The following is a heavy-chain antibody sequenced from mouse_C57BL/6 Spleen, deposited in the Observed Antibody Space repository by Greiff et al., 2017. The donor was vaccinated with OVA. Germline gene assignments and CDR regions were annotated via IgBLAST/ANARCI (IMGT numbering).Heavy chain of an antibody. CDR1: GYTFTSYW. CDR2: IHPNSGST. V-gene: IGHV1-64*01. J-gene: IGHJ1*03. CDR3: VPLITTVAPSYWYFYV. D-gene: IGHD1-1*01. Sequence: QVQLQQPGAELVKPGASVKLSCKASGYTFTSYWMHWVKQRPGQGLEWIGMIHPNSGSTNYHEKFKSKATLTVDNSSSTAYMQLSSLTSVDSSVYYVVPLITTVAPSYWYFYVWGTGTTVTGSS.